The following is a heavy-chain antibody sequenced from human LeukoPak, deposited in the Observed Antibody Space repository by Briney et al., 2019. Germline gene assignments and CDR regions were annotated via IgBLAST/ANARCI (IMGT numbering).Heavy chain of an antibody. J-gene: IGHJ4*02. CDR2: ISYDGSNK. D-gene: IGHD2-2*01. CDR3: AGDWYCSSTSCQPGY. CDR1: GFTFSSYA. V-gene: IGHV3-30-3*01. Sequence: PGGSLRLSCAASGFTFSSYAMHWVRQAPGKGLEWVAVISYDGSNKYYADSVKGRFTISRDNSKNTLYLQMNSLRAEDTAVYYCAGDWYCSSTSCQPGYWGQGTLVTVSS.